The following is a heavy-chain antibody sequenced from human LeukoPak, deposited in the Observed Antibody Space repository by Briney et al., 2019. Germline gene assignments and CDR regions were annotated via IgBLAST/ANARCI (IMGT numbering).Heavy chain of an antibody. CDR2: IRSTPDGGAT. Sequence: GGSLRLSCAASGFTFISSWMTWIRQAPGKGLEWVGRIRSTPDGGATDYAAPVKGRFTISRDDSKNTLYLQMSSLRTEDTAVYYCATDLHFGYCTATSCANYWGQGTLVTVSS. CDR3: ATDLHFGYCTATSCANY. D-gene: IGHD2-2*03. CDR1: GFTFISSW. V-gene: IGHV3-15*01. J-gene: IGHJ4*02.